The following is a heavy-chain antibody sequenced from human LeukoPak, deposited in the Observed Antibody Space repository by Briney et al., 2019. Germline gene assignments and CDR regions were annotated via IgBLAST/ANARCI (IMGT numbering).Heavy chain of an antibody. Sequence: SETLSLTCAVYGGSFSGYYWSWIRQPPGKGLEWIGEINHSGITYYNPSLKSRVTISVDTSKNQFSLRVNSVTAADTAMYYCAREQELRFLEWLAPPRWFDPWGQGTLVTVSS. CDR2: INHSGIT. V-gene: IGHV4-34*01. CDR3: AREQELRFLEWLAPPRWFDP. D-gene: IGHD3-3*01. CDR1: GGSFSGYY. J-gene: IGHJ5*02.